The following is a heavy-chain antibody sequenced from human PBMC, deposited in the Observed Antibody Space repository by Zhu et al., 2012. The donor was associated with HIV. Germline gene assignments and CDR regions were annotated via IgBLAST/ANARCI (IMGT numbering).Heavy chain of an antibody. V-gene: IGHV3-43*01. Sequence: EVQLVESGGVVVQPGGSLRLSCAASGFTFDDYTMHWVRQAPGKGLEWVSLISWDGGSTYYADSVKGRFTISRDNSKNSLYLQMNSLRTEDTALYYCAKEATRYAFGIWAKGQWSPSLQ. CDR3: AKEATRYAFGI. CDR1: GFTFDDYT. CDR2: ISWDGGST. J-gene: IGHJ3*02.